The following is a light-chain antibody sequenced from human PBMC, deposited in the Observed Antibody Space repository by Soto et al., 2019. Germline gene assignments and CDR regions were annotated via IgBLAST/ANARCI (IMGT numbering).Light chain of an antibody. Sequence: QSALTQPPSASGTPGQRVTISCSGSSSNIGSNTVNWYQQLPGTAPKLLIYSNNQRPSGVPDRFSGSKSGTSASLAISGLQSEDEADYYCAACDDSLNVWVFGGGTQLTVL. V-gene: IGLV1-44*01. CDR1: SSNIGSNT. CDR2: SNN. J-gene: IGLJ3*02. CDR3: AACDDSLNVWV.